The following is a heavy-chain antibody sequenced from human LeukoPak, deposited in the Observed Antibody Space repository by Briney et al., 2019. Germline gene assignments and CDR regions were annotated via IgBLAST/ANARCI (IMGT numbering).Heavy chain of an antibody. CDR1: GYTFTSYG. D-gene: IGHD6-13*01. V-gene: IGHV1-18*01. J-gene: IGHJ5*02. Sequence: ASVKVSCKASGYTFTSYGISWVRQAPGQGLEWMEWISAYNGNTNYAQKLQGRVTMTTDTSTSTAYMELRSLRSDDTAVYYCARDSAAAAANWFDPWGQGTLVTVSS. CDR2: ISAYNGNT. CDR3: ARDSAAAAANWFDP.